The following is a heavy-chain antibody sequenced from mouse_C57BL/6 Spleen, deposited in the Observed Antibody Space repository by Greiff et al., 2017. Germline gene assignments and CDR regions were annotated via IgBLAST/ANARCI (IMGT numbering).Heavy chain of an antibody. Sequence: EVQLQQSGPELVKPGASVKISCKASGYTFTDYYMNWVKQSHGKSLEWIGDINPNNGGTSYNQKFKGKATLTVDKSSSTAYMELRSLTSEDSAVYYCARDRGDYGVFAYWGQGTLVTVSA. D-gene: IGHD2-4*01. CDR1: GYTFTDYY. CDR2: INPNNGGT. CDR3: ARDRGDYGVFAY. V-gene: IGHV1-26*01. J-gene: IGHJ3*01.